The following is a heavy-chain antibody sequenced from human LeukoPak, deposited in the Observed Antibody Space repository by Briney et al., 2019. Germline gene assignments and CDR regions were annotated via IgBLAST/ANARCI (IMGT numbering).Heavy chain of an antibody. CDR3: ARVRSAYYCYYYMDV. Sequence: SETLSLTCTVSGGSISSSSYYWGWIRQPPGKGLEWIGYIYYSGNTNYNPSLKSRAAISVDTSKKQFSLNLSSVTAADTAVYYFARVRSAYYCYYYMDVWGKGTTVTVSS. D-gene: IGHD3-3*01. V-gene: IGHV4-61*05. CDR1: GGSISSSSYY. CDR2: IYYSGNT. J-gene: IGHJ6*03.